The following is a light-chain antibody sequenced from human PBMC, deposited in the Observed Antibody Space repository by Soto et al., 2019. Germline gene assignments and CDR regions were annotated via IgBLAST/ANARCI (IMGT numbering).Light chain of an antibody. CDR3: SSFASSATLV. CDR1: SSDIGYHNR. CDR2: EVS. J-gene: IGLJ3*02. Sequence: QSALTQPPSVSGSPGQSVTISCTGTSSDIGYHNRVSWYQQPPGTAPKLMIYEVSTRYSGVPDRFSGSKSGNTASLTSCGLQAEDEADYYCSSFASSATLVFGGGTKLTVL. V-gene: IGLV2-18*02.